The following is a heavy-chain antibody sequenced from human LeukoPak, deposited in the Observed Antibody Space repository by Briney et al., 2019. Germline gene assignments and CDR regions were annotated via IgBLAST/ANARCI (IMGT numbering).Heavy chain of an antibody. CDR2: IYHTGSV. D-gene: IGHD3-3*01. Sequence: PSGTLSLTCAVSGGSINSNYWWTWVRQSPGQGLAWIGEIYHTGSVNYNLSLESRVTISRDRSKNQFSLMLRSVTAADTAVYYCARHYDLWSGYNYWGQGLLVTVSS. V-gene: IGHV4-4*02. CDR1: GGSINSNYW. CDR3: ARHYDLWSGYNY. J-gene: IGHJ4*02.